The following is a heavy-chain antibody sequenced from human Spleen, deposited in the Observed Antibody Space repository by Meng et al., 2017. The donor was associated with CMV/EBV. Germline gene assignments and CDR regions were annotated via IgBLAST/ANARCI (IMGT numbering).Heavy chain of an antibody. V-gene: IGHV4-30-4*08. CDR2: IYYSGST. Sequence: AQLQESVPGLVKPSQTLSPTGSVSGGSISSGDYYWSWIRQPPGKGLEWIGYIYYSGSTYYNPSLKSRVTISVDTSKNQFSLKLSSVTAADTAVYYCARVSAAGNNWFDPWGQGTLVTVSS. CDR1: GGSISSGDYY. CDR3: ARVSAAGNNWFDP. D-gene: IGHD6-13*01. J-gene: IGHJ5*02.